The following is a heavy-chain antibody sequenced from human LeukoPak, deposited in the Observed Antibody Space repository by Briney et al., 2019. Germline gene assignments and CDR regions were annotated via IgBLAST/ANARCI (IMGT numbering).Heavy chain of an antibody. D-gene: IGHD5-18*01. CDR3: AKESGGYSYGSNAFDI. V-gene: IGHV3-9*03. Sequence: GGSLRLSCAASGLTLGDYAMRWVRQAAGKGLEWVEGIISNSGSIHYPASVKTLFTISIDNAKNSLYLQMNTLTAEVMALYYCAKESGGYSYGSNAFDIWGQGTMVTVSS. CDR1: GLTLGDYA. CDR2: IISNSGSI. J-gene: IGHJ3*02.